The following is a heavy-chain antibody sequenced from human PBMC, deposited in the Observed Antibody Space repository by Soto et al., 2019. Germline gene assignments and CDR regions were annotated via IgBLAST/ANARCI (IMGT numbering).Heavy chain of an antibody. CDR3: ATGTNGTTGWYHP. D-gene: IGHD1-1*01. CDR2: INPKTGDT. CDR1: GYTFTDFY. J-gene: IGHJ5*02. V-gene: IGHV1-2*06. Sequence: QEQLVQSGTEVKKPGASVTVSCKSSGYTFTDFYLHWLRQAPGQGLEWVGRINPKTGDTKSSQKFQGRVTMSRDTSVSTAYIDLTSLTSDDTAMYYCATGTNGTTGWYHPWGQGTRVTVSS.